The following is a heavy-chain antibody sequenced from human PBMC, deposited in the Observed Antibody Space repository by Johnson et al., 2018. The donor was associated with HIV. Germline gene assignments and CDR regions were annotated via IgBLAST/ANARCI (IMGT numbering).Heavy chain of an antibody. CDR1: GFTFSSYS. CDR2: ISYDGSNK. Sequence: VQLVESGGGVVQPGRSLRLSCAASGFTFSSYSMHWVRQAPGKGLEWVAVISYDGSNKYYADSVKGRFTISRDNSKNTLYLHINSLRAEDTAVYSCARNSRNDAFDIWGQGTMVTVSS. V-gene: IGHV3-30*03. CDR3: ARNSRNDAFDI. J-gene: IGHJ3*02. D-gene: IGHD2/OR15-2a*01.